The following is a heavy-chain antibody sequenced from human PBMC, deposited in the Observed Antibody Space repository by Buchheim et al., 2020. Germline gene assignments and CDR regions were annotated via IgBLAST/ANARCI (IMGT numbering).Heavy chain of an antibody. CDR2: INPNSGGT. Sequence: QVQLVQSGAEVKKPGASVKVSCKASGYTFTGYYMHWVRQAPGQGLEWMGWINPNSGGTNYAQKFQGWVTMTRDTSISTAYMELSRLRSDDTAVYYCARETWLTTSSIAARPGADGMDVWGQGTT. D-gene: IGHD6-6*01. J-gene: IGHJ6*02. CDR3: ARETWLTTSSIAARPGADGMDV. CDR1: GYTFTGYY. V-gene: IGHV1-2*04.